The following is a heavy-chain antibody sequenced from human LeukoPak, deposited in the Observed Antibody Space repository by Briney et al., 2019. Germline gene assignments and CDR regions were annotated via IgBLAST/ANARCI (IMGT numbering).Heavy chain of an antibody. Sequence: PGGSLRLSCAASGFTFSSYWMSLVRQAPGKGLEWVANIKQDGSEKYYVDSVKGRFTISRDNAKNSLYLQMNSLRAEDTAVYYCARGWFGELLDAFDIWGQGTMVTVSS. V-gene: IGHV3-7*04. CDR1: GFTFSSYW. CDR2: IKQDGSEK. D-gene: IGHD3-10*01. J-gene: IGHJ3*02. CDR3: ARGWFGELLDAFDI.